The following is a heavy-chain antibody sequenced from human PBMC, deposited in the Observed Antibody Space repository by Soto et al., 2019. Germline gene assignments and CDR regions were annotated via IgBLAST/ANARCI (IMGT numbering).Heavy chain of an antibody. Sequence: EVQLLESGGGLVQPGGSLRLSCAASGFTFSSYAMTWVRQAPGKGLEWVSAISGGGGSTYYADSVKGRFTISRDNSKNTLYLQMNSLSAEDTAVYYCAKGGRYCSSTSYYAGYYYYMDVWVNGTTVTVSS. CDR2: ISGGGGST. J-gene: IGHJ6*03. D-gene: IGHD2-2*01. CDR3: AKGGRYCSSTSYYAGYYYYMDV. CDR1: GFTFSSYA. V-gene: IGHV3-23*01.